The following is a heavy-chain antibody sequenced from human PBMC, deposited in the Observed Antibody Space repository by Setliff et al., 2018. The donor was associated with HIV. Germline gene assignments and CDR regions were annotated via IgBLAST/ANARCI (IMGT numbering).Heavy chain of an antibody. CDR1: DYTFTTYW. D-gene: IGHD2-21*01. CDR3: ARRDGRSMNAFQI. CDR2: IYPDDSDI. J-gene: IGHJ3*01. V-gene: IGHV5-51*01. Sequence: GESLKISCKALDYTFTTYWIAWVRQMPGEGLEWMGIIYPDDSDIRYNPSFQNQITISADKPTATAHLQLNNLKASDTATYYCARRDGRSMNAFQIWGPGTMVTVS.